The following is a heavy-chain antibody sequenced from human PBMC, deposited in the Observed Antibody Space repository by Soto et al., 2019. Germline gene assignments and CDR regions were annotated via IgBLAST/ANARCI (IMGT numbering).Heavy chain of an antibody. Sequence: PSETLSLTCTVSGGSISSSSYYWGWIRQPPGKGLEWIGSIYYSGSTYYNPSLKSRVTISVDTSKNQFSLKLSSVTAADTAVYYCARRFINGYSYVSSFNWFDHWGQGTLVTVSS. CDR1: GGSISSSSYY. V-gene: IGHV4-39*01. CDR2: IYYSGST. J-gene: IGHJ5*02. CDR3: ARRFINGYSYVSSFNWFDH. D-gene: IGHD5-18*01.